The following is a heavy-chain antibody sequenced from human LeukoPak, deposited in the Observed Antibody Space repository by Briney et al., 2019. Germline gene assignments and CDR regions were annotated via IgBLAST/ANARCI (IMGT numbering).Heavy chain of an antibody. J-gene: IGHJ4*01. Sequence: GGSLRLSCAVSGFTVSGNYMSWVRQAPGKGLEWVSDISSSGSTIYYADSVRGRFTISRDNAKNSLYLQMNSLRVEDTAVYYCARDLYSGSDYWGHGTLVTVSS. CDR2: ISSSGSTI. CDR3: ARDLYSGSDY. V-gene: IGHV3-11*04. CDR1: GFTVSGNY. D-gene: IGHD1-26*01.